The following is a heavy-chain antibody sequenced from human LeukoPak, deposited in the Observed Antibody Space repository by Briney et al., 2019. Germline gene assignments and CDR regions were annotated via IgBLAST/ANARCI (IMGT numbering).Heavy chain of an antibody. CDR2: IKSDGRT. CDR3: ARAPSEIGGYYPEYFRH. CDR1: GFTLSSYW. V-gene: IGHV3-74*01. D-gene: IGHD3-22*01. Sequence: GGSLRLSCAASGFTLSSYWMHWVRDAPGKGVVGVSRIKSDGRTNYAGSVKGRFTISRDNAKNTVSLQMNSLRAEDTGVYYCARAPSEIGGYYPEYFRHWGQGTLVSVSS. J-gene: IGHJ1*01.